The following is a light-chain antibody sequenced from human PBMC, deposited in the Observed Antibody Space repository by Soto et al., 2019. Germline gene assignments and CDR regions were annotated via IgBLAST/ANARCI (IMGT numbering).Light chain of an antibody. CDR3: QQYIRLWS. CDR1: ESISTW. CDR2: GAS. J-gene: IGKJ1*01. V-gene: IGKV1-5*03. Sequence: DIQMTQSPSSLSASVGFRVTITCRASESISTWLVWYPQKPGKASNLLIYGASRLESGVPSRFSGDESGTEFTLFISILQRDDFGIYYSQQYIRLWSFGQGTKV.